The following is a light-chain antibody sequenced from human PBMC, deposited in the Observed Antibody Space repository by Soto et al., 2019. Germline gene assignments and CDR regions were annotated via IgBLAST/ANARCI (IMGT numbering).Light chain of an antibody. V-gene: IGKV3-15*01. CDR3: QQYINWPPGIT. Sequence: EIVMTQSPATLAVSPGERATLSCGASQSVSSNLAWYQQKPGQAPRLLIYGASTRATGIPARFSGSGSGTEFTLTISSLQSEDFALYYCQQYINWPPGITFGQGTRLEIK. J-gene: IGKJ5*01. CDR1: QSVSSN. CDR2: GAS.